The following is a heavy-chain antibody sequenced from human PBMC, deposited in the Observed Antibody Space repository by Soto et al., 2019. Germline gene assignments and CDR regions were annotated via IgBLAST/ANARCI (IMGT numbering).Heavy chain of an antibody. J-gene: IGHJ4*02. D-gene: IGHD2-21*02. CDR3: ARGVSDYYFGY. CDR2: ISYDGSNK. Sequence: QVQLVESGGGVVQHGRSLRLSCAASGFTFSSYAMHWVRQAPGKGLEWVAVISYDGSNKYYADSVKGRFTISSDNSKNPLYLQMNSMRAEDTAVYYCARGVSDYYFGYWGQGNLVTVSA. V-gene: IGHV3-30-3*01. CDR1: GFTFSSYA.